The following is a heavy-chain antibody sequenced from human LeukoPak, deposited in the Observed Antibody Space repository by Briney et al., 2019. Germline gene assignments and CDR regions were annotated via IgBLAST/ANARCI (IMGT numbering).Heavy chain of an antibody. V-gene: IGHV3-13*01. D-gene: IGHD2-8*01. Sequence: GGSLRLSCAASGFTFSTYDFHWVRQTTGKGLEWVSATGTAGDTWYSGSVKGRFTISRENAKSSVYLQMNSLRVGDTAVYYCARQNRNGFDYWGQGTLVTVSS. CDR3: ARQNRNGFDY. CDR2: TGTAGDT. J-gene: IGHJ4*02. CDR1: GFTFSTYD.